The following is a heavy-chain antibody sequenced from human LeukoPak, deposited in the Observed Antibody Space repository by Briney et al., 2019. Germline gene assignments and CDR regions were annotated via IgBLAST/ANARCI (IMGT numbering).Heavy chain of an antibody. CDR2: INHSGST. V-gene: IGHV4-34*01. D-gene: IGHD5-18*01. CDR1: GGSLRSYY. Sequence: SETLSLTCAVYGGSLRSYYWSWIRKPPGKGLEWIGEINHSGSTNYNPSLTSRVTISVDTSKNHCSLKLSSMTAADTAVYYCAGGIQLWSYWGQGTLVTVSS. J-gene: IGHJ4*02. CDR3: AGGIQLWSY.